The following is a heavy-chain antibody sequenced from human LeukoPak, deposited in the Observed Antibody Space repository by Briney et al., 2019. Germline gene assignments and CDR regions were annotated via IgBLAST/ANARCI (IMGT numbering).Heavy chain of an antibody. CDR1: GGSINGYY. CDR3: ARFSEYYHSSVHYLDY. V-gene: IGHV4-59*01. D-gene: IGHD3-22*01. J-gene: IGHJ4*02. CDR2: IYYTGST. Sequence: SETLSLTCTVSGGSINGYYWSWIRQSPGKGLESLGYIYYTGSTNYNPSLKSRVTMSVDTSRNQFFLRLSTVAAADTAVYYCARFSEYYHSSVHYLDYWGQGTLVSVSS.